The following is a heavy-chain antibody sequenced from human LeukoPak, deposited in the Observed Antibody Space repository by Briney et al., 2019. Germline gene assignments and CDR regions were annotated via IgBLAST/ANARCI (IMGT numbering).Heavy chain of an antibody. CDR1: GFTFSSYG. J-gene: IGHJ5*02. Sequence: GGSLRLSCAASGFTFSSYGMHWVRQAPGKGLEWVAFIRYDGSNKYYADSVKGRFTISRDNSKNTLYLQMNSLRAEDTAVYYCAKGAVRIAAAGTGSWFDPWGQGTLVTVSS. CDR3: AKGAVRIAAAGTGSWFDP. D-gene: IGHD6-13*01. CDR2: IRYDGSNK. V-gene: IGHV3-30*02.